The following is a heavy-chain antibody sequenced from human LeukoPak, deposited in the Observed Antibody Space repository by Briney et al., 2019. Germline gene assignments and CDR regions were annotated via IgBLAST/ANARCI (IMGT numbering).Heavy chain of an antibody. Sequence: ASVKVSCKASGYTFTGYYMHWVRQAPGQGLEWMGWINPNSGDTNYAQKFQGRVTMTRDTSISTAYMELSRLRSDDTAVYHCARDHGSEWLTYYFDYWGQGTLVTVSS. V-gene: IGHV1-2*02. CDR2: INPNSGDT. J-gene: IGHJ4*02. CDR1: GYTFTGYY. CDR3: ARDHGSEWLTYYFDY. D-gene: IGHD3-16*01.